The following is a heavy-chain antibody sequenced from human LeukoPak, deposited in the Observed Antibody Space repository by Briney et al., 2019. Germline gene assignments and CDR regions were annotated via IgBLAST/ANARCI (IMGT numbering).Heavy chain of an antibody. V-gene: IGHV3-74*01. CDR1: GFTFKLYW. J-gene: IGHJ4*02. Sequence: GGSLRLSCAVSGFTFKLYWMHWVRQAPGKGPVWVSRINDDGSDTTYADSVKGRFTISRDDAKNMLFLQMNSLRAEDTAVYYCAKDLPVAVAGPPSLGYWGQGTLVTVSS. CDR3: AKDLPVAVAGPPSLGY. CDR2: INDDGSDT. D-gene: IGHD6-19*01.